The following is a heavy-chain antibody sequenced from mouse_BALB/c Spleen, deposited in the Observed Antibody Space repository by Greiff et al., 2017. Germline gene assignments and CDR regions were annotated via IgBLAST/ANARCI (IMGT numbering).Heavy chain of an antibody. Sequence: EVHLVESGGGLVKPGGSLKLSCAASGFTFSSYAMSWVRQSPEKRLEWVAEISSGGSYTYYPDTVTGRFTISRDNAKNTLYLEMSSLRSEDTAMYYCARGGDYGLFAYWGQGTLVTVSA. CDR2: ISSGGSYT. CDR1: GFTFSSYA. J-gene: IGHJ3*01. CDR3: ARGGDYGLFAY. D-gene: IGHD1-2*01. V-gene: IGHV5-9-4*01.